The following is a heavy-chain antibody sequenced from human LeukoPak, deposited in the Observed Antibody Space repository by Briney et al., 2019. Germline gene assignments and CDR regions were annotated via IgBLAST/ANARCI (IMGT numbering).Heavy chain of an antibody. J-gene: IGHJ4*02. V-gene: IGHV4-39*07. CDR1: GGSISSSSYY. CDR3: ARVRGVPKHYFDY. CDR2: INHSGST. Sequence: PSETLSLTCTVSGGSISSSSYYRGWIRQPPGKGLEWIGEINHSGSTNYNPSLKSRVTISVDTSKNQFSLKLSSVTAADTAVYYCARVRGVPKHYFDYWGQGTLATVSS. D-gene: IGHD3-10*01.